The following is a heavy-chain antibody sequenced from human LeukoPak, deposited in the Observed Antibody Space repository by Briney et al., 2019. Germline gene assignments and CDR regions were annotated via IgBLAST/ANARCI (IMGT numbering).Heavy chain of an antibody. CDR2: IYTSGNT. V-gene: IGHV4-4*07. CDR3: ARTLTGTVFDS. J-gene: IGHJ4*02. CDR1: GVSFINYY. D-gene: IGHD1-14*01. Sequence: SETLSLTCTVSGVSFINYYWSWIRQPAGKGLEWIGRIYTSGNTHYNPSLKSRVTLSVDTSKNQFSLNLNSVTAADAAVYYCARTLTGTVFDSWGQGALVTVSS.